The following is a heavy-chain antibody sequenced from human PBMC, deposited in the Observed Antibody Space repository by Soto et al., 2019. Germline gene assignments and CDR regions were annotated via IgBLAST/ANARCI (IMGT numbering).Heavy chain of an antibody. V-gene: IGHV5-51*01. Sequence: PGESLKISCKGSGCSFTSYWIGWVRQMPGKGLEWMGIIYPGDSDTRYSPSFQGQVTISADKSISTAYLQWSSLKASDTAMYYCASAIAARHHAVAFDIWGQGIMVTVSS. CDR3: ASAIAARHHAVAFDI. D-gene: IGHD6-6*01. J-gene: IGHJ3*02. CDR1: GCSFTSYW. CDR2: IYPGDSDT.